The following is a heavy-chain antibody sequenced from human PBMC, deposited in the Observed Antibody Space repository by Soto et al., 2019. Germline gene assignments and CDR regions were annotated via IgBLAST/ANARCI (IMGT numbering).Heavy chain of an antibody. Sequence: QVQLEQSGAEVKKPGSSVKVSCKASGGTFRTAAISWVRQAPGQGLEWMGGIMPVFRTPDYAQKFQGRVTLTADESTNTAYMEVSGLRSDDTAVYYCARDNDRPQLGGNYYYILDVWGQGTTITVSS. CDR2: IMPVFRTP. J-gene: IGHJ6*02. CDR3: ARDNDRPQLGGNYYYILDV. V-gene: IGHV1-69*12. D-gene: IGHD2-8*01. CDR1: GGTFRTAA.